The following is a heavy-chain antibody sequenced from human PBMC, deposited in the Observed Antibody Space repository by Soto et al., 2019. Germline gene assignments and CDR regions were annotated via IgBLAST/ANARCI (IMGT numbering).Heavy chain of an antibody. V-gene: IGHV4-31*03. D-gene: IGHD6-6*01. CDR3: ARGSFSSSSSWFDP. Sequence: PSETLSLTCTVSGGSISSGGYYWSWIRQHPGKGLEWIGYIYYSGRTYYNPSLHSRVSIAVDTTENQFFLKLTSVTAADTSVYYCARGSFSSSSSWFDPWGRGTLVTSPQ. J-gene: IGHJ5*02. CDR1: GGSISSGGYY. CDR2: IYYSGRT.